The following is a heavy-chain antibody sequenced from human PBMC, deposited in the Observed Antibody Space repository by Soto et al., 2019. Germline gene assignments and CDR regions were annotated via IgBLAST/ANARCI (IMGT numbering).Heavy chain of an antibody. D-gene: IGHD3-22*01. Sequence: RLSCTASGFTFSSYTLSWVLQAPGTGLEWVSTIGGGGAITYYADSVKGRFTISRDNSRNALFLQMNSLRAEDTAVYYCAKERDSTFYYYADAFDVWGHGSMVTVSS. J-gene: IGHJ3*01. V-gene: IGHV3-23*01. CDR1: GFTFSSYT. CDR2: IGGGGAIT. CDR3: AKERDSTFYYYADAFDV.